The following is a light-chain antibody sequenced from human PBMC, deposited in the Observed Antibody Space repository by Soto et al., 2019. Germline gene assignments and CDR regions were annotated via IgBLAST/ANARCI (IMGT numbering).Light chain of an antibody. CDR1: SSDIGSYNF. J-gene: IGLJ2*01. CDR2: DVT. V-gene: IGLV2-8*01. CDR3: TSYAGSKFPVV. Sequence: QSALTQPPSASGSPGQSVTISCTGASSDIGSYNFVSWYQQHPDKAPKLLIYDVTKRPSGVRDRFSGSKSGHTASLAVSGLLAEDEADYFCTSYAGSKFPVVFGRGTKVTVL.